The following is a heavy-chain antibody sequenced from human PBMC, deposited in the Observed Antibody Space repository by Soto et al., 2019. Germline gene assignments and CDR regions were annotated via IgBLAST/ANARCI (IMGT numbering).Heavy chain of an antibody. CDR2: IYYSGST. CDR3: ARGTRKPPRTRITIFGVVITRFDY. V-gene: IGHV4-31*03. CDR1: GGSISSGGYY. J-gene: IGHJ4*02. Sequence: SETLSLTCTVSGGSISSGGYYWSWIRQHPGKGLEWIGYIYYSGSTYYNPSLKSRVTISVDTSKNQFSLKLSSVTAADTAVYYCARGTRKPPRTRITIFGVVITRFDYWGQGTLVTVSS. D-gene: IGHD3-3*01.